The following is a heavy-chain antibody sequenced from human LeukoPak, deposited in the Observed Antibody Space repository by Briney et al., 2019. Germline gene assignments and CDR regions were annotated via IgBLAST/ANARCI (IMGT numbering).Heavy chain of an antibody. J-gene: IGHJ4*02. Sequence: GRSLRLSCAASGFTFSSYGMHWVRQAPGKGLEWVAVISYDGSNKYYADSVKGRFTISRDNSKNTLYLQMNSLRAEDTAVYYCAKDLLAAAVGYWGQGTLVTVSS. V-gene: IGHV3-30*18. D-gene: IGHD6-13*01. CDR1: GFTFSSYG. CDR2: ISYDGSNK. CDR3: AKDLLAAAVGY.